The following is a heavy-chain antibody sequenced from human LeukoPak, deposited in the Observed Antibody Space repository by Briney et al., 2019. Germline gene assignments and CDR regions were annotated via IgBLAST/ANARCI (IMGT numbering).Heavy chain of an antibody. Sequence: GGSLRLSCAASGLTFSKSALTWVRQAPGKGLEWVSTITDVGDIFYTYSVRGRFTISRDNSKNTVYMQMDGLRAEDTAVYYCTRDRGGSPTDVFDYWGQGTLVTVSS. D-gene: IGHD2-15*01. V-gene: IGHV3-23*01. CDR1: GLTFSKSA. CDR2: ITDVGDI. CDR3: TRDRGGSPTDVFDY. J-gene: IGHJ4*02.